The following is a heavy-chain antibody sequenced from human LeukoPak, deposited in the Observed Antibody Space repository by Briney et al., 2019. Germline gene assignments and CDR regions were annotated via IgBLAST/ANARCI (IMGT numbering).Heavy chain of an antibody. J-gene: IGHJ4*02. CDR1: GFTFSSYA. CDR3: ARKEKSYSSGWYYFDY. D-gene: IGHD6-19*01. Sequence: PGRSLRPSCAASGFTFSSYAMHWVRQAPGKGLEWVAVISYDGSNKYYADSVKGRFTISRDNSKNTLYLQMNSLRAEDTAVYYCARKEKSYSSGWYYFDYWGQGTLVTVSS. CDR2: ISYDGSNK. V-gene: IGHV3-30*01.